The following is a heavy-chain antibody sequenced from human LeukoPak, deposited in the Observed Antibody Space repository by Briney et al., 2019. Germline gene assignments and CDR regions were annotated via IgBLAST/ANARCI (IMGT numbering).Heavy chain of an antibody. CDR2: ISWNGAGI. J-gene: IGHJ4*02. Sequence: GRSLRLSCAASGFTFDDYAMPWVRQAPGKGLEWVAGISWNGAGIRYADSVKGRFSISRDNAKNSMILQMNSLRAEDTALYYCARAKSYDSSGGFDYWGQGTLVTVSS. CDR1: GFTFDDYA. D-gene: IGHD3-16*01. CDR3: ARAKSYDSSGGFDY. V-gene: IGHV3-9*01.